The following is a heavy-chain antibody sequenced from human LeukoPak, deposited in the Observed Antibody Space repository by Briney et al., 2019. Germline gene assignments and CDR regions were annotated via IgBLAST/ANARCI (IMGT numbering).Heavy chain of an antibody. CDR2: IYYSGST. V-gene: IGHV4-39*07. Sequence: PSETLSLTCTVSGGSISSSSYYWGWIRQPPGKGLEWIGSIYYSGSTYYNPSLKSRVTISVDTSKNQFSLKLSSVTAADTAVYYCARAKPRGSYYYDSSGYYYFDYWGQGTLVTGSS. D-gene: IGHD3-22*01. CDR3: ARAKPRGSYYYDSSGYYYFDY. CDR1: GGSISSSSYY. J-gene: IGHJ4*02.